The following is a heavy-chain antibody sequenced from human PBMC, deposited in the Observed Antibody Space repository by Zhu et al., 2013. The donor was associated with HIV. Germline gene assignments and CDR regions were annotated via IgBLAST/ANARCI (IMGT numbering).Heavy chain of an antibody. CDR1: GYTFIGHY. J-gene: IGHJ6*03. D-gene: IGHD1-26*01. CDR3: ARDRSGSLYYMDV. V-gene: IGHV1-2*02. CDR2: INPNTGGT. Sequence: CRASGYTFIGHYMHWVRQAPGQGLEWMGWINPNTGGTKYAQKFQGRVTVTRDTSISTGYMELSRLKSDDTAVYYCARDRSGSLYYMDVWGKGTTVTVSS.